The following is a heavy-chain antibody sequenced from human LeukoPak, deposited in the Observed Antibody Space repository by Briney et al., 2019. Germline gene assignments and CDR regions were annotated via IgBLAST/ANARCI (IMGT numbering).Heavy chain of an antibody. D-gene: IGHD6-19*01. J-gene: IGHJ4*02. CDR3: ARDGYSSGWYGIDY. CDR2: ISAYNGNT. Sequence: ASVKVSCKASGYTFTSYGISWVRQAPGQGLEWMGWISAYNGNTNYAQKLQGRVTMTSDTSTSTAYMELRSLRSDDTAVYYCARDGYSSGWYGIDYWGQGTLVTVSS. V-gene: IGHV1-18*04. CDR1: GYTFTSYG.